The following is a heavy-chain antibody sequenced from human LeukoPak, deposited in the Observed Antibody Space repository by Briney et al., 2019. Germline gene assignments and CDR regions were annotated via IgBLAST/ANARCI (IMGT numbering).Heavy chain of an antibody. V-gene: IGHV1-18*01. CDR2: ISAYNGNT. CDR1: GYTFTSYG. D-gene: IGHD3-22*01. J-gene: IGHJ4*02. Sequence: GASVKVSCKASGYTFTSYGISWVRQAPGQGLEWMGWISAYNGNTNYAQKLQGRVTMTTDTSTSTAYMELRSLRSDDTAVYYCARDDYLPPYYYDSSGYYGFDHWGQGTLVTVSS. CDR3: ARDDYLPPYYYDSSGYYGFDH.